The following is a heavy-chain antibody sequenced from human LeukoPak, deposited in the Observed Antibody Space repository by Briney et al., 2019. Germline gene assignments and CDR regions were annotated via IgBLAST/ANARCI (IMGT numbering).Heavy chain of an antibody. CDR2: IHSGGTT. Sequence: KASETLSLTCTVSGGSISNDYFTWIRQPAGKGLEWIGRIHSGGTTNYSPSLMSRVTLSVDTSKKQISLRLTSVTAADTALYYCARDNPRGYTYGYEHYYYYIGVWGKGTTVTVSS. V-gene: IGHV4-4*07. J-gene: IGHJ6*03. D-gene: IGHD5-18*01. CDR1: GGSISNDY. CDR3: ARDNPRGYTYGYEHYYYYIGV.